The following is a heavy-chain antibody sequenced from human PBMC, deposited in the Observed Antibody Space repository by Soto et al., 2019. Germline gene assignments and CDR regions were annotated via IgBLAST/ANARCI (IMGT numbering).Heavy chain of an antibody. CDR3: ARRGFRSSSWYSLYYYGMDV. CDR1: GGSISSGDYY. J-gene: IGHJ6*02. Sequence: PSETLSLTCTVSGGSISSGDYYWSWIRHPPGKGLEWIGYIYYSGSTYYNPSLKSRVTISVDTSKNQFSLKLRSVTAADTAVYYCARRGFRSSSWYSLYYYGMDVWGQGTTVTVSS. CDR2: IYYSGST. D-gene: IGHD6-13*01. V-gene: IGHV4-30-4*01.